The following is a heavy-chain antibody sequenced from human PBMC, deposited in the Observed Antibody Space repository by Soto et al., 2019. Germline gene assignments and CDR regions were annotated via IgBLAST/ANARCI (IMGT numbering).Heavy chain of an antibody. CDR1: GFTFGNYA. Sequence: PGGSLRLSCAASGFTFGNYAMTWVRQAPGKGLECVSRISGSGGGTYYADSVKGRFTISRDNSENTLYLHLNSLRVEDTAIYYCARIPNRYAALTGPGYWGQGALVTVS. CDR3: ARIPNRYAALTGPGY. J-gene: IGHJ4*02. V-gene: IGHV3-23*01. D-gene: IGHD3-9*01. CDR2: ISGSGGGT.